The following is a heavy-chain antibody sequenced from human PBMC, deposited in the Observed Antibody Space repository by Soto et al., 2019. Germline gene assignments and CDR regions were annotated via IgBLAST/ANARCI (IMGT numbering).Heavy chain of an antibody. V-gene: IGHV2-70*11. Sequence: GPTLGNATQTLTMPWTFSGFSLSTSGRCVRWIRQPPGKALEWLARIDWDDDKYYSTSLKTRLTISKDTSKNQVVLTMTNMDPVDTATYYCARSPVPYYDLLSGYWAPYQTYYYGMDVWGQGT. CDR1: GFSLSTSGRC. CDR2: IDWDDDK. J-gene: IGHJ6*02. CDR3: ARSPVPYYDLLSGYWAPYQTYYYGMDV. D-gene: IGHD3-3*01.